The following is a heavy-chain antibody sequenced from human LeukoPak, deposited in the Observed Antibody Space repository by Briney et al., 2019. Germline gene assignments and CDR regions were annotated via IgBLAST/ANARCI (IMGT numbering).Heavy chain of an antibody. CDR1: GFTFSSYS. CDR3: ALGGWLQPFDY. D-gene: IGHD5-24*01. Sequence: PGGSLRLSCAASGFTFSSYSMNWVRQAPGKGLEWVSSISSSSSYIYYADLVKGRFTIFRDNTKNSLYLQMNSLRAEDTAVYYCALGGWLQPFDYWGQGTLVTVSS. V-gene: IGHV3-21*01. J-gene: IGHJ4*02. CDR2: ISSSSSYI.